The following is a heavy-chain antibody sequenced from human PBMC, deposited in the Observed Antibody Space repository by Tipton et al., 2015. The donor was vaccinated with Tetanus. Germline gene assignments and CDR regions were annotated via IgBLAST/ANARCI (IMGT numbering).Heavy chain of an antibody. CDR1: GESVSSNSAA. D-gene: IGHD1-26*01. CDR2: TYYMSKYYN. J-gene: IGHJ5*02. V-gene: IGHV6-1*01. Sequence: GLVKPSQTLPLTCAISGESVSSNSAAWNWIRQSPSRGLEWLGRTYYMSKYYNDYAVSVQSRITINADTSKNRFSLQLNSVTPEGTAVYYCAREVVGPAWGGGWFDPWGQGTLVTVSS. CDR3: AREVVGPAWGGGWFDP.